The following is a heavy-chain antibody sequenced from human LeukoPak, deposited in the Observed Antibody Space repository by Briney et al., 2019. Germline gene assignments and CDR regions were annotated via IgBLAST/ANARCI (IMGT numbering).Heavy chain of an antibody. V-gene: IGHV3-33*01. CDR1: GFTFSNYD. Sequence: QTGGSLRLSCEASGFTFSNYDMHWVRQAPGKGLEWLAIVWYDGSDKYYADSVKGRFTVSRDNSKNTLYLQMNSLRADDTAVYYCARDRRRYSSGWYPIDYWGQGTLVTVSS. CDR3: ARDRRRYSSGWYPIDY. J-gene: IGHJ4*02. D-gene: IGHD6-19*01. CDR2: VWYDGSDK.